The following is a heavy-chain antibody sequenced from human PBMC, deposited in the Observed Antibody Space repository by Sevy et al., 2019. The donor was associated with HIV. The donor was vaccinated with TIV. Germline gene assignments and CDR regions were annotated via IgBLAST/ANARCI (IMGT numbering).Heavy chain of an antibody. V-gene: IGHV3-30-3*01. CDR3: ARDSGIYYFDY. CDR1: GFTFSSYA. CDR2: ISYDGSNK. Sequence: GGSLRLSCAASGFTFSSYAMHWVRQAPGKGLEWVAVISYDGSNKYYADSVKGRFTISRDNSKNTLYLQMNSLRAEDTAVYYCARDSGIYYFDYWGQRTLVTVSS. J-gene: IGHJ4*02. D-gene: IGHD3-10*01.